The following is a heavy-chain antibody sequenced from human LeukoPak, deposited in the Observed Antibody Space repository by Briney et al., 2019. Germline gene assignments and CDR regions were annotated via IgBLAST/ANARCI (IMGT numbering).Heavy chain of an antibody. CDR1: GYSFTSYW. CDR2: IDPSDSYT. J-gene: IGHJ4*02. V-gene: IGHV5-10-1*01. Sequence: GESLRISCKGSGYSFTSYWISWVHQMPGKGLEWMGRIDPSDSYTNYSPSFQGHVTISADKSISTAYLQWSSLKASDTAMYYCARHPQLAAAAIDVDYWGQGTLVTVSS. D-gene: IGHD6-13*01. CDR3: ARHPQLAAAAIDVDY.